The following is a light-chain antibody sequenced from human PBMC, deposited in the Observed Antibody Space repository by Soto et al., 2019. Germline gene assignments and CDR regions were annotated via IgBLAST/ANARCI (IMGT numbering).Light chain of an antibody. J-gene: IGKJ1*01. Sequence: EIKRTQSAASLSASVGDRVSITCRACRSISSYLTWYQQKPGNAPNLLIYTASSLQSGVPSRFSGSGSGTDFTLSITSLQPEDFAPYYCPQTYFPPKTFGHRTEV. V-gene: IGKV1-39*01. CDR3: PQTYFPPKT. CDR1: RSISSY. CDR2: TAS.